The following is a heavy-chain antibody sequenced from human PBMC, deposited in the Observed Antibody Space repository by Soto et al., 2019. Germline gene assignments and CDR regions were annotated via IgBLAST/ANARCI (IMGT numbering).Heavy chain of an antibody. CDR3: VRGFGSDY. J-gene: IGHJ4*02. Sequence: PGGSLRLSCTASGFTFSTYSMNWVRQAPGKGLEWVSSITNSHYIYYADSLKGRLTISRDNAKQSLFLQMNSLRAEDTAVYYCVRGFGSDYWGQGTLVTVSS. V-gene: IGHV3-21*01. CDR1: GFTFSTYS. CDR2: ITNSHYI. D-gene: IGHD3-3*01.